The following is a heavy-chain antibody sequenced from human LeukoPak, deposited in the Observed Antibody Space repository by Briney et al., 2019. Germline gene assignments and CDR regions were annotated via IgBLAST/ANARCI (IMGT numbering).Heavy chain of an antibody. CDR3: ANSAMIVVVTGAFDI. V-gene: IGHV3-48*03. CDR1: GFTFSSYE. D-gene: IGHD3-22*01. Sequence: GGSLRLSCAASGFTFSSYEMNWVRQAPGKGLEWVSSISRGGSPIYYADSVKGRFTTSRDNSKNTLYLQMNSLRAEDTAVYYCANSAMIVVVTGAFDIWGQGTMVTVSS. J-gene: IGHJ3*02. CDR2: ISRGGSPI.